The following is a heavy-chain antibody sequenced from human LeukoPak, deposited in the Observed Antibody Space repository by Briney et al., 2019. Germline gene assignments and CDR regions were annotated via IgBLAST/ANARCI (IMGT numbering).Heavy chain of an antibody. D-gene: IGHD1-14*01. Sequence: PSQTLSLTCTVSGGSISSGGYYWSWIRQHPGKGPEWIGYIYYSGSTYYNPSLKSRVTISVDTSKNQFSLKLSSVTAADTAVYYCARVITIITGGYGMDVWGQGTTVTVSS. V-gene: IGHV4-31*03. CDR2: IYYSGST. J-gene: IGHJ6*02. CDR3: ARVITIITGGYGMDV. CDR1: GGSISSGGYY.